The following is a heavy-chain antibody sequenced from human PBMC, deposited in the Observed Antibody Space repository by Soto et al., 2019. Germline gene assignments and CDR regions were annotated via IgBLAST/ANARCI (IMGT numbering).Heavy chain of an antibody. CDR2: IYSSGTTI. CDR3: ARARLYYSVSGTPLWFHA. V-gene: IGHV3-48*03. J-gene: IGHJ5*02. D-gene: IGHD3-10*01. Sequence: GGSLRLSCSASGFTFSSYEMNWVRQAPGKGLEWVSYIYSSGTTIYYADSVKGRFTISRDNVKNSLFLQMNSLRAEDTAVYYCARARLYYSVSGTPLWFHAWGQGTRGTVSS. CDR1: GFTFSSYE.